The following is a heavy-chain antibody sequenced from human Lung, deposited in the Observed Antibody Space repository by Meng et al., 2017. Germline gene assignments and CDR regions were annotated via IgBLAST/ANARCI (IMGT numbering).Heavy chain of an antibody. D-gene: IGHD4-11*01. CDR1: GGSLSDYY. V-gene: IGHV4-34*01. J-gene: IGHJ4*02. CDR2: INHSGST. CDR3: ARGPTTMAHDFDY. Sequence: QVQLQPCGAGLLKPSETLSLTCVVSGGSLSDYYWSGIRKPPGKGLEWIGEINHSGSTNYNPSLESRATISVDTSQNNLSLKLSSVTAADSAVYYCARGPTTMAHDFDYWGQGTLVTVSS.